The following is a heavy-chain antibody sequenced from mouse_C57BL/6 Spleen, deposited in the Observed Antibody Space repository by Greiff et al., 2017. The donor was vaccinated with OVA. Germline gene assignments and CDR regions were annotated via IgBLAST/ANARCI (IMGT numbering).Heavy chain of an antibody. J-gene: IGHJ3*01. CDR1: GYSITSGYY. V-gene: IGHV3-6*01. CDR2: ISYDGSN. CDR3: ASPTVVGRGFAY. D-gene: IGHD1-1*01. Sequence: EVHLVESGPGLVKPSQSLSLTCSVTGYSITSGYYWNWIRQFPGNKLEWMGYISYDGSNNYNPSLKNRISITRDTSKNQFFLKLNSVTTEDTATYYCASPTVVGRGFAYWGQGTLVTVSA.